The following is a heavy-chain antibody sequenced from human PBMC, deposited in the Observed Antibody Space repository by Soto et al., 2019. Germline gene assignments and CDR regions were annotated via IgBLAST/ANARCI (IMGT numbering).Heavy chain of an antibody. CDR2: IIPIFGTA. CDR1: GGTFSGYA. Sequence: GASVKVSCKASGGTFSGYAISWVRQAPGQGLEWMGGIIPIFGTANYAQKFQGRVAITADESTSTVYMELSSLRSEDTAVYYCARGHIAARSSDYYYYGMDVWGQGTTVTVSS. J-gene: IGHJ6*02. V-gene: IGHV1-69*13. CDR3: ARGHIAARSSDYYYYGMDV. D-gene: IGHD6-6*01.